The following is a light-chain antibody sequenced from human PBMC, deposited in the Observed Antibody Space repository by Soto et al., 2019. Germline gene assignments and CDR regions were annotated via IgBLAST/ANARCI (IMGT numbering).Light chain of an antibody. Sequence: EIVMTQSPATLSLSPGERATLSCRASLSVSSDLAWYRQKPGQAPRLLIYRAFTRATGIPARFSGSGFGTDFILTISSLQSEDFAVYYCQQYNNWPLTFGGGTKVEIK. CDR3: QQYNNWPLT. CDR1: LSVSSD. J-gene: IGKJ4*01. V-gene: IGKV3-15*01. CDR2: RAF.